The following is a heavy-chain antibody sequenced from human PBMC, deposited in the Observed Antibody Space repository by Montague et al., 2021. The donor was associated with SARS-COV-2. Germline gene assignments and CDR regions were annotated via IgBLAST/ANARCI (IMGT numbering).Heavy chain of an antibody. V-gene: IGHV6-1*01. J-gene: IGHJ6*02. D-gene: IGHD1-1*01. CDR2: TYYRSKWYN. Sequence: CAISGDSVSSNSATWNWVRQSPSRGLEWLGRTYYRSKWYNDYAVSVRGRVTINPGTSKNQFSLQLNSVTPEDTAIYYCTSGREGNYNVMDVWGQGTTVTVSS. CDR3: TSGREGNYNVMDV. CDR1: GDSVSSNSAT.